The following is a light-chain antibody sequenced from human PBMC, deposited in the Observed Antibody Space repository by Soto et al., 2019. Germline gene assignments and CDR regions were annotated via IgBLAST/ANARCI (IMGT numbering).Light chain of an antibody. CDR3: SSHAGSINVA. J-gene: IGLJ2*01. CDR2: EVS. V-gene: IGLV2-8*01. Sequence: QSALTQPPSASGSPGQSVIISCTGSSSDVGGYNYVSWYQQHPGKAPKLMIYEVSKRPSGVPDRFSGSKSGNTASLAVSGLQAEDEADYSCSSHAGSINVAFGGGTKLTVL. CDR1: SSDVGGYNY.